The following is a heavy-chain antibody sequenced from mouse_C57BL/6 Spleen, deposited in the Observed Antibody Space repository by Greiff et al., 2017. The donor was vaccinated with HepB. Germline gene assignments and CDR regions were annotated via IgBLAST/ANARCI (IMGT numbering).Heavy chain of an antibody. D-gene: IGHD2-3*01. V-gene: IGHV1-55*01. Sequence: VQLQQPGAELAKPGASVKMSCKASGYTFTSYWITWVKQRPVQGLEWIGDIYPGSGSTNYNEKFKSKATLTVDTSSSTAYMQLSSLTSEDSAVYYCARSRGYDGYDYWGQGTTLTVSS. CDR1: GYTFTSYW. CDR3: ARSRGYDGYDY. J-gene: IGHJ2*01. CDR2: IYPGSGST.